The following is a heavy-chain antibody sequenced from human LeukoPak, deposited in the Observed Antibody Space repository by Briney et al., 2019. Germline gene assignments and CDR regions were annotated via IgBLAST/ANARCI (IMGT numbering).Heavy chain of an antibody. CDR3: GALTGF. CDR1: GFTLSSTL. Sequence: TGGSLRLSCAASGFTLSSTLMHWVRQAPGKGLVWVSHIKGDETTTYADSVKGRFTISRDNTKNTLYLQMNSLRAEDTAVYYCGALTGFWGQGTLVTVSS. D-gene: IGHD1-26*01. CDR2: IKGDETT. V-gene: IGHV3-74*01. J-gene: IGHJ4*02.